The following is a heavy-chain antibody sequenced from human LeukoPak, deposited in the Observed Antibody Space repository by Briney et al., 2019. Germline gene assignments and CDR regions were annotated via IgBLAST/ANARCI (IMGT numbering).Heavy chain of an antibody. CDR2: ISSSGNTI. CDR3: AELGITMIGGV. Sequence: GGSLRLSCAASGFTFSSYEMNWVRQAPGRGLEWVSYISSSGNTIYYADSVKGRFTISRDNAKNSLYLQMNSLRAEDTAVYYCAELGITMIGGVWGKGTTVTISS. D-gene: IGHD3-10*02. V-gene: IGHV3-48*03. CDR1: GFTFSSYE. J-gene: IGHJ6*04.